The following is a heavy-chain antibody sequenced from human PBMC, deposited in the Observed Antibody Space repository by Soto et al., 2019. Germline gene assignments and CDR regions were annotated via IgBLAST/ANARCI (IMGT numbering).Heavy chain of an antibody. J-gene: IGHJ6*03. V-gene: IGHV3-74*01. CDR3: AREVEYGDDYYYMDV. Sequence: EVQLVESGGGLVQPGGSLRLSCAASGFTFSSYWMHWVRQAPGKGLVWVSRINSDGSSTSYADSVKGRVTISRDNAKNTLYLQSNSRRAEDTAVYYCAREVEYGDDYYYMDVWGKGTTVTVSS. CDR2: INSDGSST. CDR1: GFTFSSYW. D-gene: IGHD4-17*01.